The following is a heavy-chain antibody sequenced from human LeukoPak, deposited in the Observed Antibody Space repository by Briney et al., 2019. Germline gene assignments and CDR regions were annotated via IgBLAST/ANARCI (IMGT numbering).Heavy chain of an antibody. CDR1: GFTFSSYG. CDR3: AKDAIHYYDSSGYTDY. V-gene: IGHV3-30*18. D-gene: IGHD3-22*01. CDR2: ISYDGSNK. J-gene: IGHJ4*02. Sequence: PGRSLRLSCAASGFTFSSYGMHWVRQAPGKGLEWVAVISYDGSNKYYADSVKGRFTISRDNSKNTLYLQMNSLRAEDTAVYYCAKDAIHYYDSSGYTDYWGQGTLVTVSS.